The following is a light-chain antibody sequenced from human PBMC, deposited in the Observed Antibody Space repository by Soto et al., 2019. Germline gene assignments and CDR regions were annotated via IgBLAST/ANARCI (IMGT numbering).Light chain of an antibody. CDR1: SRDIGRYKY. Sequence: QSALTQPASVSGSPGQSVTISCTGTSRDIGRYKYVSWYQQHPGKAPTLIIYDVTKRPSGVPDRFSGSKSGITASLTISGLHGDDEADYYCCSYAGGYISIFCGGTKITVL. CDR3: CSYAGGYISI. CDR2: DVT. V-gene: IGLV2-11*01. J-gene: IGLJ2*01.